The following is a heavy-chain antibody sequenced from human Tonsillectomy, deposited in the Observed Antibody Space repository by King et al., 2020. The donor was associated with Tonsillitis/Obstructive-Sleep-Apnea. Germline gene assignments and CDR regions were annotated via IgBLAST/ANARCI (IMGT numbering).Heavy chain of an antibody. Sequence: HVQLVESGAEVKKPGASVKVSCKASGYTFTSYGISWVRQAPGQGLEWMGWISAYNGNTNYAQQLQGRVTMTTDTSTSTAYMERRSLRSDDTAVYYCARAPPSIWFGELSWYFDLWGRGTLVTVSS. CDR3: ARAPPSIWFGELSWYFDL. J-gene: IGHJ2*01. CDR2: ISAYNGNT. V-gene: IGHV1-18*01. D-gene: IGHD3-10*01. CDR1: GYTFTSYG.